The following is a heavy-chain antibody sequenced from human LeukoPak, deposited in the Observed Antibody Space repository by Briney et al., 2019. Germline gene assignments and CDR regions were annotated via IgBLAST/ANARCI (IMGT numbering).Heavy chain of an antibody. CDR2: IFDSGDT. V-gene: IGHV4-59*08. Sequence: PSETLSLTCTVSGGSISSYYWSWIRQTPGKGLEWIGNIFDSGDTNYNPSLQSRVTISVDTSKNQFSLKLSSVTAADTAVYYCARAREGYSGGWYAFDYWGQGTLVTVSS. D-gene: IGHD6-19*01. CDR3: ARAREGYSGGWYAFDY. CDR1: GGSISSYY. J-gene: IGHJ4*02.